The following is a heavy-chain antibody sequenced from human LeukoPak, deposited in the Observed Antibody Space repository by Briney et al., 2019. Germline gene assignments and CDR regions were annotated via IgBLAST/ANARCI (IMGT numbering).Heavy chain of an antibody. Sequence: SETLSLTCAVYGGSFSGYYWSWIRQPPGKGLEWIGEINHSGSTNYNPSLKSRVTISVDTSKNQFSLKLSSVTAADTAVYYCAREVPIAAAGSRLLDPWGQGTLVTVPS. V-gene: IGHV4-34*01. CDR3: AREVPIAAAGSRLLDP. D-gene: IGHD6-13*01. CDR1: GGSFSGYY. J-gene: IGHJ5*02. CDR2: INHSGST.